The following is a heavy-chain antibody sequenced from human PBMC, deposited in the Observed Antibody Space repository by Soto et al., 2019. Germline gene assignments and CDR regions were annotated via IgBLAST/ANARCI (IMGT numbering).Heavy chain of an antibody. CDR1: GYTFSSYD. J-gene: IGHJ4*02. CDR3: VRSGYCTNGVCYFGDFDY. V-gene: IGHV1-8*01. CDR2: MKPTSGNT. D-gene: IGHD2-8*01. Sequence: QVQLVQSGAEVKKPGASVKVSCKASGYTFSSYDINWVRQATGQGLEWMGWMKPTSGNTGYAQKFQGRVTMTRDTSISSAYLELSSLRSEDTAVYYGVRSGYCTNGVCYFGDFDYWGQGTLVTVSS.